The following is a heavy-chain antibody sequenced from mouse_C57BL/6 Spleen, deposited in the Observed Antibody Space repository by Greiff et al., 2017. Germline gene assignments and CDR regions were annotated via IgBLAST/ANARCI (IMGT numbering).Heavy chain of an antibody. CDR1: GFTFTDYY. D-gene: IGHD2-4*01. CDR2: IRNKANGYTT. Sequence: EVKLMESGGGLVQPGGSLSLSCAASGFTFTDYYMSWVRQPPGKALEWLGFIRNKANGYTTEYSASVKGRFTISRDNYQSILYLLINALRAEDRAIYYCARSGYDYDDYSAIDYWGQGAWVTVSS. J-gene: IGHJ4*01. V-gene: IGHV7-3*01. CDR3: ARSGYDYDDYSAIDY.